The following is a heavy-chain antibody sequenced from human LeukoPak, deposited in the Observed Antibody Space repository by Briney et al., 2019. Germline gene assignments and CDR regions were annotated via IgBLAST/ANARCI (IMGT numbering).Heavy chain of an antibody. CDR3: ARDPSKAPRVYGLLWFGESRADY. CDR2: ISYDGSNK. J-gene: IGHJ4*02. CDR1: GFTFSSYA. D-gene: IGHD3-10*01. V-gene: IGHV3-30-3*01. Sequence: GGSLRLSFAASGFTFSSYAMHWVRQAPGKGLEWVAVISYDGSNKYYADSVKGRFTISRDNSKNTLYLQMNSLRAEDTAVYYCARDPSKAPRVYGLLWFGESRADYWGQGTLVTVSS.